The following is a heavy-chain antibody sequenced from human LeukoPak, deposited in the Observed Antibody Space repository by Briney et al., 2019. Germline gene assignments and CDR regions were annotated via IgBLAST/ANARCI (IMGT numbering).Heavy chain of an antibody. Sequence: GGSLRLSCAASGFTFSDYYMSWIRQAPGKGLEWVSCISSSGSTIYYADSVKGRFTISRDNAKNSLYLQMNSLKTEDTAVYYCTTGDYCSSTSCYMSDAFDIWGQGTMVTVSS. CDR1: GFTFSDYY. D-gene: IGHD2-2*02. CDR2: ISSSGSTI. J-gene: IGHJ3*02. CDR3: TTGDYCSSTSCYMSDAFDI. V-gene: IGHV3-11*01.